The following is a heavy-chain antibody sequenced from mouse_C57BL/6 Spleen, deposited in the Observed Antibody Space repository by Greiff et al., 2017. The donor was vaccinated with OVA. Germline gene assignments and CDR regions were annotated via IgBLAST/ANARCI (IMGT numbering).Heavy chain of an antibody. V-gene: IGHV14-3*01. CDR3: ARSITTVVPHWYFDV. D-gene: IGHD1-1*01. CDR2: IDPANGNT. CDR1: GFNIKNTY. J-gene: IGHJ1*03. Sequence: VQLQQSVAELVRPGASVKLSCTASGFNIKNTYMHWVKQRPEQGLEWIGRIDPANGNTKYAPKFQGKATITADTSSNTAYLQLSSLTSEDTAIYYCARSITTVVPHWYFDVWGTGTTVTVSS.